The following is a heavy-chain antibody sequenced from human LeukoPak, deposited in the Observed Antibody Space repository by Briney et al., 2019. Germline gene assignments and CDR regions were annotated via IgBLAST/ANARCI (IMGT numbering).Heavy chain of an antibody. CDR3: AKDGNWDYFDY. V-gene: IGHV3-53*05. Sequence: QPGGSLRLSCAASGFTVSSNYMSWVRQAPGKGLEWVSVIFSGGTTYYADSVKGRFTISRDNSKNTLCLQMNSLRAEDTAVYYCAKDGNWDYFDYWGQGTLVTVSS. CDR1: GFTVSSNY. D-gene: IGHD4-23*01. CDR2: IFSGGTT. J-gene: IGHJ4*02.